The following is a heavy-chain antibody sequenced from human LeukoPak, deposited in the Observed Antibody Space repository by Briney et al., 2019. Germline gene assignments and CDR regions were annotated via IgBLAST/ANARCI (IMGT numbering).Heavy chain of an antibody. Sequence: GGSLRLSCAASGFTFSSYAMSWVRQAPGKGLEWVSAISGSGGSTYYADSVKGRFTISRDNAKNSLYLQMNSLRAEDTAVYYCARDQTAMVINKGFDYWGQGTLVTVSS. D-gene: IGHD5-18*01. CDR3: ARDQTAMVINKGFDY. CDR2: ISGSGGST. J-gene: IGHJ4*02. CDR1: GFTFSSYA. V-gene: IGHV3-23*01.